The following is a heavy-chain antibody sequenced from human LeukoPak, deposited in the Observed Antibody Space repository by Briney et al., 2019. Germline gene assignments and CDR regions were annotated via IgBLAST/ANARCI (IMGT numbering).Heavy chain of an antibody. CDR1: GGSISSGDYY. CDR2: IYYSGST. Sequence: PSQTLSLTCTVSGGSISSGDYYWSWIRQPPGKGLEWIGYIYYSGSTYYNPSLRSRVTISVDTSKNQFSLKLSSVTAADTAVYYCARVAHYYDSSGYYPYYYGMDVWGQGTTVTVSS. D-gene: IGHD3-22*01. V-gene: IGHV4-30-4*01. J-gene: IGHJ6*02. CDR3: ARVAHYYDSSGYYPYYYGMDV.